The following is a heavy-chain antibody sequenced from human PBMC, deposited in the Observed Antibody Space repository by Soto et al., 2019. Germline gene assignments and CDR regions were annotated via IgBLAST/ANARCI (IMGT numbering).Heavy chain of an antibody. CDR1: GYTFTSYD. CDR3: ARGRSLSGNPDY. V-gene: IGHV1-8*01. D-gene: IGHD3-10*01. Sequence: ASVKVSCKASGYTFTSYDINWVRPATGQGLEWMGWMNPNSGNTGYAQKFQGRVTMTRNTSISTAYMELSSLRSEDTAVYYCARGRSLSGNPDYWGQGTLVTVSS. J-gene: IGHJ4*02. CDR2: MNPNSGNT.